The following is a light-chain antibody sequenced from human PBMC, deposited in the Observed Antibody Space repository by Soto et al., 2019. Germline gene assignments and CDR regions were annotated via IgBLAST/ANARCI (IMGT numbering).Light chain of an antibody. CDR2: EFS. CDR3: CSYAGSSTFYV. Sequence: QSVLTQPASVSGSPGQSITISCSGTSSDVVSYNLVSWYQQHPGKAPKLMIYEFSKRPSGVSNRFSGSKSGNTASLTISGLQAEDEADYYCCSYAGSSTFYVFGTGTKLTVL. V-gene: IGLV2-23*02. CDR1: SSDVVSYNL. J-gene: IGLJ1*01.